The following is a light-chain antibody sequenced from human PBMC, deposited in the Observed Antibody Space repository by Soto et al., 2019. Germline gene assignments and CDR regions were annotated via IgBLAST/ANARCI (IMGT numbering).Light chain of an antibody. CDR2: GNF. J-gene: IGLJ2*01. CDR1: KIGAKD. Sequence: SYELTQPPSVSVAPGQTASIACGGDKIGAKDTHWYQQKPGQAPVLVVYGNFGRPSGIPERFSCSNSGKTATLTISSVEAWDGADYYCQVWESRSDRAFFGGGTKLTVL. CDR3: QVWESRSDRAF. V-gene: IGLV3-21*02.